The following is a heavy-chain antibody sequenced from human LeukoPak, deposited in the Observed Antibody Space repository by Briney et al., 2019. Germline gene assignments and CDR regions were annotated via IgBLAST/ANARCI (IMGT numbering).Heavy chain of an antibody. D-gene: IGHD2-15*01. CDR2: VYYSGST. J-gene: IGHJ4*02. CDR3: ARIQRYCSGGACYVLDN. Sequence: SETLSLTCVVSGVSVSGYYWGWIRQPPGRGLEWIGYVYYSGSTNYNPSFKSRITISVDTSRNQFSLQLSSVTAADTAVYYCARIQRYCSGGACYVLDNWGQGTLVAVSS. CDR1: GVSVSGYY. V-gene: IGHV4-59*02.